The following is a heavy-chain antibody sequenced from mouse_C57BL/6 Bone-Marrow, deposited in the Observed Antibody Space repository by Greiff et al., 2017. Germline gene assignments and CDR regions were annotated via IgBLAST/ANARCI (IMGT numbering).Heavy chain of an antibody. CDR1: GYTFTSYW. CDR2: INPSSGYT. CDR3: ARWYGTGDY. V-gene: IGHV1-7*01. D-gene: IGHD2-14*01. J-gene: IGHJ2*01. Sequence: QVQLQQSGAELAKPGASVKLSCKASGYTFTSYWMHWVKQRPGQGLEWIGYINPSSGYTKYNQKFKDKATLTADQSSSTAYMQLSSLTYEDSAVDYCARWYGTGDYWGQGTTLTVSS.